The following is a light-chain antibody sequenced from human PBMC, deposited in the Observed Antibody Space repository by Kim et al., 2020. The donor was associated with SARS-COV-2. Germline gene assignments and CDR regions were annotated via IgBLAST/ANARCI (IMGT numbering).Light chain of an antibody. J-gene: IGLJ2*01. CDR3: QAWHTTVV. V-gene: IGLV3-1*01. Sequence: YELTQPPSVSVSPGQTASITCSGDQLGDKYVCWYQQRPGQSPVLVIYQDKNRTSGIPERFSGPNSGNPATLTISGTQAMDEADYYCQAWHTTVVFGGGTQLTVL. CDR1: QLGDKY. CDR2: QDK.